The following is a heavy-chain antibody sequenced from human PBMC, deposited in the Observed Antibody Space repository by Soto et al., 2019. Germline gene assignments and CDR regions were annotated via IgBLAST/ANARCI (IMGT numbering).Heavy chain of an antibody. V-gene: IGHV4-34*01. CDR1: GGSFTGYY. CDR3: ARTGGMDL. J-gene: IGHJ6*02. Sequence: QVQLQQWGAGLLKPSETLSLTCAVYGGSFTGYYWSWLRQPPGKGPEWIGEINHSGSTKYNPSLENRVTISVDTSKNPLSLKLNSVSAAYTAVYYCARTGGMDLWSQGATVTVSS. CDR2: INHSGST.